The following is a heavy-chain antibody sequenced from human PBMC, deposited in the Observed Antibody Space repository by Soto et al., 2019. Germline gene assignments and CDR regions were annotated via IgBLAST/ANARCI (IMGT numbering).Heavy chain of an antibody. J-gene: IGHJ3*02. CDR3: ARIGIVVVHAFDI. D-gene: IGHD2-21*01. CDR1: GYSISSGYY. Sequence: KTSETLSLTCAVSGYSISSGYYWGWIRQPPGKGLEWIGSIYHSGSTYYNPSLKSRVTISVDTSKNQSSLKLSSVTAADTAVYYCARIGIVVVHAFDIWGQGTMVTVSS. V-gene: IGHV4-38-2*01. CDR2: IYHSGST.